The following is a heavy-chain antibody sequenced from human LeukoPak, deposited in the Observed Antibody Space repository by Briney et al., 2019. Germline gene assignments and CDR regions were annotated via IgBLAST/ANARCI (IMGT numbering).Heavy chain of an antibody. CDR1: GGSISSYY. D-gene: IGHD3-3*01. V-gene: IGHV4-59*01. J-gene: IGHJ4*02. Sequence: SSETLSLTCTVSGGSISSYYWSWIRQPPEKGLEWIGYIYYSGSTNYNPSLKSRVTISVDTSKNQFSLKLSSVTAADTAVYYCARGDTIFGVVIIDYWGRGTLVTVSS. CDR2: IYYSGST. CDR3: ARGDTIFGVVIIDY.